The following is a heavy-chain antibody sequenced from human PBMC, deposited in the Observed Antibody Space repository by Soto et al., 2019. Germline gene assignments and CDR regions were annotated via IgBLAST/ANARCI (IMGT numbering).Heavy chain of an antibody. CDR1: GGSISSGGYY. V-gene: IGHV4-31*03. CDR2: ISYRGTT. J-gene: IGHJ5*02. CDR3: ARTKVGWFDP. Sequence: QVQLQESGPGLVKPSQTLSLTCTVSGGSISSGGYYWSWIRQHPGEGLEWMGYISYRGTTYYNPSLKSRLTMSLDTSKNQFSLKLSSVTAAFTAVYYCARTKVGWFDPWGQGTRVTVSA. D-gene: IGHD2-2*01.